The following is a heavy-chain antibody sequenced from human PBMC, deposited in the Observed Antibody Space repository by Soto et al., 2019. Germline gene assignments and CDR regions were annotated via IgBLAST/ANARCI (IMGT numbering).Heavy chain of an antibody. J-gene: IGHJ4*02. CDR3: ATKINAKYYFDY. CDR1: GYSITSDYW. D-gene: IGHD5-12*01. V-gene: IGHV4-28*01. Sequence: QVQLQESGPGLVKPSDTLSLTCAVSGYSITSDYWWGWIRQPPGKGLEWIAYTHHSGATYYNPSLKSRVIMSVDTSKHLFSLELSSVTAVDTAMYYCATKINAKYYFDYWGQGSLVTVSS. CDR2: THHSGAT.